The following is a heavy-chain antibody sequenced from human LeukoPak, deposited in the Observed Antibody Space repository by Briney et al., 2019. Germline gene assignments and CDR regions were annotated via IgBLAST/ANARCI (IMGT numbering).Heavy chain of an antibody. D-gene: IGHD5-18*01. CDR2: IYPGDSDN. CDR3: ARPYGDSYGSVGY. J-gene: IGHJ4*02. Sequence: GESLKISCKGSGYSFTSYWIDWVRQMPGKGLEWMGIIYPGDSDNKYSPSFQGQVTISADKSISTAYLQWSSLKASDTAMYYCARPYGDSYGSVGYWGQGTLVTVSS. CDR1: GYSFTSYW. V-gene: IGHV5-51*01.